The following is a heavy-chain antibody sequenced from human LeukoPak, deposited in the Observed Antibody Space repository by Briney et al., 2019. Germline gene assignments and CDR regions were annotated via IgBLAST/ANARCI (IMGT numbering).Heavy chain of an antibody. CDR2: IYTSGST. J-gene: IGHJ3*02. V-gene: IGHV4-4*07. D-gene: IGHD5-18*01. CDR1: GGSISSHY. Sequence: SETLSLTCTVSGGSISSHYWSWIRQPAGKGLEWIGRIYTSGSTNYNPSLKSRVTMSVDTSKNQFSLKLSSVTAADTAVYYCASRPRGYSYGLSAFDIWGQGTMVTVSS. CDR3: ASRPRGYSYGLSAFDI.